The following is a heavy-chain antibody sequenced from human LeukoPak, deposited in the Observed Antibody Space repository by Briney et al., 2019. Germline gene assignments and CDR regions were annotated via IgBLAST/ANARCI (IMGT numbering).Heavy chain of an antibody. V-gene: IGHV3-74*01. Sequence: GGSLRLSCAVSGFTFRDYWMHWVRQVPGKGLLWVSHINSDGSITDYADSVKGRFTISRDNARNTLSLQMDSLRVEDTAVYYCARNPSGDYDYWGQGALVTVSS. CDR1: GFTFRDYW. D-gene: IGHD2-15*01. J-gene: IGHJ4*02. CDR2: INSDGSIT. CDR3: ARNPSGDYDY.